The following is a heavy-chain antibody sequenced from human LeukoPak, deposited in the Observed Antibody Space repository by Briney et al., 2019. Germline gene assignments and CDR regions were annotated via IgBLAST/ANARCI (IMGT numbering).Heavy chain of an antibody. J-gene: IGHJ4*02. Sequence: PSETLSLTCTVSGGSISSYYWSWIRQPPGKGLEWIGYIYYSGSTNYNPSLKSRVTISVDTSKSQFSLKLSPVTAADTAVYYCARVGVRGATNYFDYWGQGILVTVSS. CDR3: ARVGVRGATNYFDY. D-gene: IGHD1-26*01. CDR2: IYYSGST. CDR1: GGSISSYY. V-gene: IGHV4-59*01.